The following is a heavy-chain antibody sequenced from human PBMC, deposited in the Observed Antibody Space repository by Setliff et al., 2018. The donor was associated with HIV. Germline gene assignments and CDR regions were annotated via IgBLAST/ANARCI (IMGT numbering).Heavy chain of an antibody. CDR1: GFTFSRYW. CDR3: ARLGAEDFSDYDWVDY. J-gene: IGHJ4*02. D-gene: IGHD5-12*01. CDR2: VDSDGSGT. V-gene: IGHV3-74*01. Sequence: GGSLRLSCAASGFTFSRYWMHWIRQAPGKGLVWVSRVDSDGSGTSYADSVKGRFTISRDNAKNMLYLQINSLRAEDTAVYYCARLGAEDFSDYDWVDYWGQGTLVTVSS.